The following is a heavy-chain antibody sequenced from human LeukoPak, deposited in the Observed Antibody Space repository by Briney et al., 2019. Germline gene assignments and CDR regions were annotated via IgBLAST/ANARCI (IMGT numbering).Heavy chain of an antibody. D-gene: IGHD3-16*01. V-gene: IGHV3-30*04. CDR3: ARGGGGY. Sequence: GSLRLSCAASGFTFSSYAMHWVRQAPGKGLEWVAVISYDGSNKYYADSVKGRFTISRDNSKNTLYLQMNSLRAEDTAVYYCARGGGGYWGQGTLVTVSS. CDR2: ISYDGSNK. CDR1: GFTFSSYA. J-gene: IGHJ4*02.